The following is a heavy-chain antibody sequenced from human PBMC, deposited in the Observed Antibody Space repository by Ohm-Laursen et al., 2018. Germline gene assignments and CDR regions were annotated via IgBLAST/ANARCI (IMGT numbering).Heavy chain of an antibody. CDR1: GGSFSGYY. Sequence: TLSLTCAVYGGSFSGYYWSWIRQPPGKGLEWIGEINHSGSTNYNPSLKSRVTISVDTSKNQFSLKLSSVTAADTAVYYCARGRTTYSSSWVGMDVWGQGTTVTVSS. V-gene: IGHV4-34*01. CDR3: ARGRTTYSSSWVGMDV. D-gene: IGHD6-13*01. CDR2: INHSGST. J-gene: IGHJ6*02.